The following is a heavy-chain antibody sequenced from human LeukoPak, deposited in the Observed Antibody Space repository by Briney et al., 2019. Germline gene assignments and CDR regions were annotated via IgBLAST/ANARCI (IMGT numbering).Heavy chain of an antibody. CDR3: ASVSGREVDTAMAFDF. J-gene: IGHJ4*02. Sequence: GASVKVSCKASGYTFTGYYMHWVRQAPGQGLEWMGWINPNSGGTNYAQKFQGRVTMTRDTSISTAYMELSRLRSDDTAVYYCASVSGREVDTAMAFDFWGQGTLVPVSS. CDR1: GYTFTGYY. D-gene: IGHD5-18*01. CDR2: INPNSGGT. V-gene: IGHV1-2*02.